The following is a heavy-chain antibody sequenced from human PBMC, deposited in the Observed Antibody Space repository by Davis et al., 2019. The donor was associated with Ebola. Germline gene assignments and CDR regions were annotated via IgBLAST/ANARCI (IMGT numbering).Heavy chain of an antibody. D-gene: IGHD3-3*01. Sequence: GESLVISCAASGFTCSSYSMNWVREARGKGLEWVSSISSSSSYIYYADSVKGRFTISRDNAKNSLYLHMNSLRAEDTAVYYCAKSGLSFGVVKYHYGMDVWGKGTTVTVSS. CDR1: GFTCSSYS. V-gene: IGHV3-21*01. CDR2: ISSSSSYI. J-gene: IGHJ6*04. CDR3: AKSGLSFGVVKYHYGMDV.